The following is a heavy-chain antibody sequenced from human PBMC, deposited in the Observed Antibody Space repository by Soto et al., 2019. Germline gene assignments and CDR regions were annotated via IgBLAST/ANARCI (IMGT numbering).Heavy chain of an antibody. Sequence: QVQLVQSGAEVKKPGSSVKVSCKASGGTFSSYTISWVRQGPGQGLEWMGRIIPILDITNYAQKFQGRVTITADKSTNTAYMELSSLRSEDTAVYYCARDLYSSSSPSYWGQGTPVTVSS. V-gene: IGHV1-69*08. CDR2: IIPILDIT. CDR3: ARDLYSSSSPSY. D-gene: IGHD6-6*01. CDR1: GGTFSSYT. J-gene: IGHJ4*02.